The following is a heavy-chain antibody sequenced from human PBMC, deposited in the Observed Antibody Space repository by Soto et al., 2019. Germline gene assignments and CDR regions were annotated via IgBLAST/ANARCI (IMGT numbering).Heavy chain of an antibody. V-gene: IGHV3-30*18. CDR1: GFTFSSYG. J-gene: IGHJ3*02. D-gene: IGHD3-22*01. Sequence: GGSLRLSCAASGFTFSSYGMHWVRQAPGKELEWVAVISYDGSNKYYADSVKRRFTISRDNSKNTLYLQMNSLRAEDTAVYYCAKDQSGYDSSGSHYSPDAFDIWGQGTMVTVSS. CDR3: AKDQSGYDSSGSHYSPDAFDI. CDR2: ISYDGSNK.